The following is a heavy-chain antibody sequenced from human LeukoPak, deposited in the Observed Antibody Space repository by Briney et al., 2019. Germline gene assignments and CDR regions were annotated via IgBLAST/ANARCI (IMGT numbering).Heavy chain of an antibody. D-gene: IGHD5-18*01. V-gene: IGHV3-15*01. CDR2: IKSKTDGGTT. CDR3: AKVDTAMGDFDY. Sequence: GGSLRLSCAASGFTFSSYSMNWVRQAPGKGLEWVGRIKSKTDGGTTDYAAPVKGRFTISRDDSKNTLYLQMNSLRAEDTAVYYCAKVDTAMGDFDYWGQGTLVTVSS. CDR1: GFTFSSYS. J-gene: IGHJ4*02.